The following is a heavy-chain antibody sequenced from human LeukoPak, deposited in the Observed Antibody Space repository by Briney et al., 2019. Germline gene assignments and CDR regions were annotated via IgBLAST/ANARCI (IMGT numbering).Heavy chain of an antibody. CDR1: GGSISSGGYY. CDR3: AREGTYYYDSSGYRWFDP. J-gene: IGHJ5*02. V-gene: IGHV4-31*03. D-gene: IGHD3-22*01. Sequence: SETLSLTCTVSGGSISSGGYYWSWIRQHPGTGLEWIGYIYYSGSTYYNPSLKSRVTISVDTSKNQFSLKLSSVTAADTAVYYCAREGTYYYDSSGYRWFDPWGQGTLVTVSS. CDR2: IYYSGST.